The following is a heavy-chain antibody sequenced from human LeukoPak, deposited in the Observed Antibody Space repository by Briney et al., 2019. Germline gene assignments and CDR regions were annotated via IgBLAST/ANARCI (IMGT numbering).Heavy chain of an antibody. J-gene: IGHJ4*02. V-gene: IGHV3-15*01. CDR1: GFTFSNAW. Sequence: PGGSLRLSCAASGFTFSNAWMSWVRQAPGKGLEWVGRIKSKTDGGTTDYAAPVKGRFTISRDDSKNTLYLQMNSLKTEDTAVYYCTTYPTGDDYGDYVGYWGQGTLVTVSS. CDR2: IKSKTDGGTT. D-gene: IGHD4-17*01. CDR3: TTYPTGDDYGDYVGY.